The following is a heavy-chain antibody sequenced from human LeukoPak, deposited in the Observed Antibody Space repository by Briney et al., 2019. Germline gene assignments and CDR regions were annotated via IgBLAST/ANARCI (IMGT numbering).Heavy chain of an antibody. CDR3: AREGSMTARPFVSIDY. Sequence: SETLSLTCTVSGGSISSSSYYWGWIRQPPGKGLEWTGRIHTSGSTDYNPSLKSRVTMSVDTSKNQFSLKLSSVTAADTAVYYCAREGSMTARPFVSIDYWGQGTLVTVS. V-gene: IGHV4-39*07. D-gene: IGHD6-6*01. CDR1: GGSISSSSYY. CDR2: IHTSGST. J-gene: IGHJ4*02.